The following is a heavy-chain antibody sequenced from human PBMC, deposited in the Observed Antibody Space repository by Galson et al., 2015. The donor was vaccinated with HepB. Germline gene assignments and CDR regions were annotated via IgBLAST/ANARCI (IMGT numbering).Heavy chain of an antibody. CDR2: IHYSGST. CDR3: VRATRESYYRFWTGHSQFDH. D-gene: IGHD3/OR15-3a*01. J-gene: IGHJ4*02. V-gene: IGHV4-30-4*01. CDR1: GGSISSGDNY. Sequence: TLSLTCSVSGGSISSGDNYWTWIRQPPGKGLEWIGYIHYSGSTYYHPSLKSRVTISVDTSKNTFSLTLRSVTAADTAVYYCVRATRESYYRFWTGHSQFDHWGQGTLVSVSS.